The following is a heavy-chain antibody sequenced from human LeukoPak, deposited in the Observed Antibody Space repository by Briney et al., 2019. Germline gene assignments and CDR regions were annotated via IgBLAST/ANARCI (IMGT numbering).Heavy chain of an antibody. Sequence: SETLSLTCAVYGGSFSGYYWSWIRQPPGKGLEWIGEINHSGSTNYNPSLKSRVAISVDTSKNQFSLKLSSVTAADTAVYYCARGRRGWYHFDYWGQGTLVTVSS. J-gene: IGHJ4*02. CDR2: INHSGST. V-gene: IGHV4-34*01. CDR3: ARGRRGWYHFDY. D-gene: IGHD6-19*01. CDR1: GGSFSGYY.